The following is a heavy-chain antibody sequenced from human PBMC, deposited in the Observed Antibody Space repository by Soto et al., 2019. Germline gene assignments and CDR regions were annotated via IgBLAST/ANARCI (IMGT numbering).Heavy chain of an antibody. V-gene: IGHV1-69*13. D-gene: IGHD6-25*01. CDR2: IIPIFGTA. J-gene: IGHJ6*02. Sequence: SVKVSCKASGGTFSSYAISWVRQAPGQGLEWMGGIIPIFGTANYAQKFQGRVTITADESTSTAYMELSSLRSEDTAVYYCARISQGASSRDARSGYYYYYGMDVWGQGTTVTV. CDR3: ARISQGASSRDARSGYYYYYGMDV. CDR1: GGTFSSYA.